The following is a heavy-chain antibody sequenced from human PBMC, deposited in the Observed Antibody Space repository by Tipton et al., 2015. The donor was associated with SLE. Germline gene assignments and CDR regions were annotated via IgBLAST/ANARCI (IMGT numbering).Heavy chain of an antibody. CDR1: GGTFSSYA. CDR2: IRPIFGTE. CDR3: ASSRGGGYSAVFDY. Sequence: QLVQSGPEVKKPGSSVKVSCKASGGTFSSYAISWVRQAPGQGLEWMGGIRPIFGTENYAQKFQGRVTITADESTSTAYMELSSLGSEDTAVYFCASSRGGGYSAVFDYWGQGTLVTVSS. V-gene: IGHV1-69*01. D-gene: IGHD1-26*01. J-gene: IGHJ4*02.